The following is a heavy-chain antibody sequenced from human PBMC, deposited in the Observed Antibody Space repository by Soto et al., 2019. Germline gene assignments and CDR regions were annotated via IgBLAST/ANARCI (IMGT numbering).Heavy chain of an antibody. CDR3: ARVSAVAGKGMRVYFDY. Sequence: QVQLQESGPGLVKPSGTLSLTCAVSGGSISSSNWWSWVRQPPGKGLEWIGEIYHSGSTNYNPSLKSRVTISVDKSKNQFSLKLSSVTDADTAVYYCARVSAVAGKGMRVYFDYWGQGTLVTVSS. V-gene: IGHV4-4*02. D-gene: IGHD6-19*01. CDR2: IYHSGST. CDR1: GGSISSSNW. J-gene: IGHJ4*02.